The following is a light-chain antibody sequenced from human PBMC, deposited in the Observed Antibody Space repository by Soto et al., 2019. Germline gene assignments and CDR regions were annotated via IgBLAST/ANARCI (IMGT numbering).Light chain of an antibody. CDR1: QSISSSY. V-gene: IGKV3-20*01. Sequence: ESVFTQSPGTLSFSPGERATLSCRASQSISSSYVAWYQQKPGQAPRFLIYGASGRATGIPDRFSGSGSGTDFTLTISRLEPEDFAVYYCQHYGNSPPITFGQGTQLEIK. CDR2: GAS. CDR3: QHYGNSPPIT. J-gene: IGKJ5*01.